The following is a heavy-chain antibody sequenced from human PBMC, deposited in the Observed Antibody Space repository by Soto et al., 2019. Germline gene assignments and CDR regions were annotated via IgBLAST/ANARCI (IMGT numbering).Heavy chain of an antibody. CDR3: ARDGRYCSGGSCYLPPYYFDY. D-gene: IGHD2-15*01. CDR1: GFTFSSYA. V-gene: IGHV3-30-3*01. CDR2: ISYDGSNK. J-gene: IGHJ4*02. Sequence: GGSLRLSCAASGFTFSSYAMHWVRQAPGKGLEWVAVISYDGSNKYYADSVKGRFTISRDNSKNTLYLQMNSLRAEDTAVYYCARDGRYCSGGSCYLPPYYFDYWGQGTLVTVYS.